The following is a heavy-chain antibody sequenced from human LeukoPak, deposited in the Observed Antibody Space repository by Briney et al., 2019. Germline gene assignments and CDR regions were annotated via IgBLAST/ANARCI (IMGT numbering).Heavy chain of an antibody. V-gene: IGHV3-23*01. CDR3: PKDLGRDGVRSLPN. D-gene: IGHD3-10*01. Sequence: GGSLRLTCAASGFTFSSYAMSWVRQAPGKGLEWVSAISGSGGSTYYADSVKGRFTISRDNSKNTLYLQMNSLRAEDTAVYYCPKDLGRDGVRSLPNWGQGTLVTVSS. CDR2: ISGSGGST. CDR1: GFTFSSYA. J-gene: IGHJ4*02.